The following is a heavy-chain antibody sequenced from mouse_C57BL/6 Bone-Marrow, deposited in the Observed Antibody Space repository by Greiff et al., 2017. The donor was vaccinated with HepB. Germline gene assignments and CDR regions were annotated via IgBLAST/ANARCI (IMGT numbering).Heavy chain of an antibody. D-gene: IGHD2-4*01. CDR1: GYTFTDYE. CDR3: TRSGDYDDGFAY. CDR2: IDPETGGT. J-gene: IGHJ3*01. V-gene: IGHV1-15*01. Sequence: QVQLQQSGAELVRPGASVTLSCKASGYTFTDYEMHWVKQTPVHGLEWIGAIDPETGGTAYTQKFKGKAILTADKSSSTAYMELRSLTSEDSAVYYCTRSGDYDDGFAYWGQGTLVTVSA.